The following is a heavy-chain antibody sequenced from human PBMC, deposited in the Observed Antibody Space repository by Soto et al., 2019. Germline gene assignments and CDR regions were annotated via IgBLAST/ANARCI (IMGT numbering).Heavy chain of an antibody. CDR3: AASPDYGPQFDF. Sequence: SLRLSCAASGFTFSSYWINWVRQAPGKGLEWVANIKQDGSEKYYVDSVKGRFTISRDSAENSVYLQMHSLRAEDTAVYYCAASPDYGPQFDFWGQGSLVTV. J-gene: IGHJ4*02. CDR2: IKQDGSEK. V-gene: IGHV3-7*01. D-gene: IGHD4-17*01. CDR1: GFTFSSYW.